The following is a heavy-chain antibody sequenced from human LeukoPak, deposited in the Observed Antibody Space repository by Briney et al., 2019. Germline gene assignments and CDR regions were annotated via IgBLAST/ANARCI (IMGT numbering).Heavy chain of an antibody. D-gene: IGHD3-22*01. CDR3: ARDYYYDSSGFPTPGILFDY. V-gene: IGHV1-18*01. CDR1: GYTFTSYA. J-gene: IGHJ4*02. CDR2: ISAYNGNT. Sequence: ASVKVSCKASGYTFTSYAMNWVRQAPGQGLEWMGWISAYNGNTNYAQKLQGRVTMTTDTSTSTAYMELRSLRSDDTAVYYCARDYYYDSSGFPTPGILFDYWGQGTLVTVSS.